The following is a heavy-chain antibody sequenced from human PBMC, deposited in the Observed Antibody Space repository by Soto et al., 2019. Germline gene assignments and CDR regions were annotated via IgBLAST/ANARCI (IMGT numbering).Heavy chain of an antibody. CDR3: ARHEGDYGDYHDY. V-gene: IGHV4-39*01. CDR2: IYYSGST. CDR1: GGSISSSSYY. J-gene: IGHJ4*02. D-gene: IGHD4-17*01. Sequence: QLQLQESGPGLVKPSETLSLTCTVSGGSISSSSYYWGWIRQPPGKGLEWIGSIYYSGSTYYNPSLKSRVTISVDTSKNQFSLKLSSVTAADTAVYYCARHEGDYGDYHDYWGQGTLVTVSS.